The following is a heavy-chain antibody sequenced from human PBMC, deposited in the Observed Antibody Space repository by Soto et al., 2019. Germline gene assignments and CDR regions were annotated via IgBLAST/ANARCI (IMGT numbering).Heavy chain of an antibody. Sequence: QVQLVQSGXXXXXXXXXVKVAXXASXYXXXXXGISWVXXAPXXXLXWMGWISAYNGNTNFAQKLQGRVTMTTDTATTTADMELRSLRSDDTAVYYCARDHTSSGWFGGHDYWGQGTLVTVSS. J-gene: IGHJ4*02. CDR1: XYXXXXXG. V-gene: IGHV1-18*01. D-gene: IGHD6-19*01. CDR2: ISAYNGNT. CDR3: ARDHTSSGWFGGHDY.